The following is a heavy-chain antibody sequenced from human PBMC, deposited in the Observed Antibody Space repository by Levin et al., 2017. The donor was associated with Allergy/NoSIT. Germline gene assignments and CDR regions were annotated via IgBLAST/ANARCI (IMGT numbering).Heavy chain of an antibody. CDR2: ISYDGSNK. J-gene: IGHJ4*02. V-gene: IGHV3-30*04. CDR1: GFTFSSYA. CDR3: ARESQDTAMGPFGY. Sequence: GESLKISCAASGFTFSSYAMHWVRQAPGKGLEWVAVISYDGSNKYYADSVKGRFTISRDNSKNTLYLQMNSLRAEDTAVYYCARESQDTAMGPFGYWGQGTLVTVSS. D-gene: IGHD5-18*01.